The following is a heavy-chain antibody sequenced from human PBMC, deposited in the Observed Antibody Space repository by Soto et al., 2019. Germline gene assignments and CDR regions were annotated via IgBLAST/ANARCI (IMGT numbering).Heavy chain of an antibody. CDR3: AKGYYYDSSGYYYPVCAFDI. J-gene: IGHJ3*02. CDR1: GFPFSSYA. Sequence: GGSLRLSCAASGFPFSSYAMSWVRQAPGKGLEWVSAISGSGGSTYYADSVKGRFTISRDNSKNTLYLQMNSLRAEDTAVYYCAKGYYYDSSGYYYPVCAFDIWGQGTMVTVSS. CDR2: ISGSGGST. V-gene: IGHV3-23*01. D-gene: IGHD3-22*01.